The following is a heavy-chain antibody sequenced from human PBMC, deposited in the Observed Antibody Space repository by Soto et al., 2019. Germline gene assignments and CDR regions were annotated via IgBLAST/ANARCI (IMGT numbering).Heavy chain of an antibody. CDR1: NFSISSGYY. V-gene: IGHV4-38-2*01. CDR3: ASTHSGSYYSVFNY. CDR2: IYRSGTT. D-gene: IGHD1-26*01. Sequence: SETLSLTCVVSNFSISSGYYWGWIRQSPGKGLEWIASIYRSGTTSYNPSLKSRVTISVDPSKNQFSLMLTAVTAADTAVYYCASTHSGSYYSVFNYWGRGSLVTV. J-gene: IGHJ4*02.